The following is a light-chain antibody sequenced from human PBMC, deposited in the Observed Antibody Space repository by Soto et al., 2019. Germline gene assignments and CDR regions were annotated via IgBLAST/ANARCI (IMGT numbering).Light chain of an antibody. CDR2: GSS. CDR3: QQYNNWPTST. V-gene: IGKV3-15*01. CDR1: QSVRTK. J-gene: IGKJ5*01. Sequence: EIAMTQSPATLSLSPGERATLSCRASQSVRTKLAWYQHRPGQSPRLLIYGSSNRATGFPARFSGSGSGTEFTLTINGMQSEDFAVYYCQQYNNWPTSTFGQGTRLEIK.